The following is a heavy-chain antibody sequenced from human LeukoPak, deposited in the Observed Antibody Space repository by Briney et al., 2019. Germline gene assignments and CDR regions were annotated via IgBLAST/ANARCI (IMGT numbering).Heavy chain of an antibody. Sequence: GGSLRLSCAASGFTFSTYGMRWVRQAPGKGLEWVAFIQSDGTNKYYADSVKGRFTISRDNSKNTLHLQMNSLRVEDTAVYYCPKGGDRGVIDYWGQGTLVTVSS. CDR1: GFTFSTYG. V-gene: IGHV3-30*02. CDR3: PKGGDRGVIDY. J-gene: IGHJ4*02. D-gene: IGHD3-10*01. CDR2: IQSDGTNK.